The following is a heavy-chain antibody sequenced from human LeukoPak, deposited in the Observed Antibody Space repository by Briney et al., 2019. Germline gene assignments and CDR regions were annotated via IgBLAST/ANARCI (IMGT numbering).Heavy chain of an antibody. CDR2: IYHSGST. CDR3: ARDLYYYDSSGYYHWYYFDY. CDR1: GGSISSGGYF. Sequence: SETLSLTCAVSGGSISSGGYFWSWIRQPPGKGLEWIGYIYHSGSTYYHPSLKSRVTISVDRSKNQFSLKLSSVTAADTAVYYCARDLYYYDSSGYYHWYYFDYWGQGTLVTVSS. D-gene: IGHD3-22*01. V-gene: IGHV4-30-2*01. J-gene: IGHJ4*02.